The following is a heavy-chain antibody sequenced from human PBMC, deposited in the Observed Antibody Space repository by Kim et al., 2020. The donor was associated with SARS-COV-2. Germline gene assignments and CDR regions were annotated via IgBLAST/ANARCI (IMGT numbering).Heavy chain of an antibody. D-gene: IGHD5-18*01. CDR2: INPNSGGT. CDR3: AGDSRDGQLWFPFDY. J-gene: IGHJ4*02. Sequence: ASVKVSCKASGYTFTGYYMHWVRQAPGQGLEWMGWINPNSGGTNYAQKFQGRVTMTRDTSISTAYMELSRLRSDDTAVYYCAGDSRDGQLWFPFDYWGQGTLVTVSS. CDR1: GYTFTGYY. V-gene: IGHV1-2*02.